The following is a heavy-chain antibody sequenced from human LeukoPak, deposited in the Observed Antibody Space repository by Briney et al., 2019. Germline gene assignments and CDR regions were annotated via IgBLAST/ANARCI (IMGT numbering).Heavy chain of an antibody. V-gene: IGHV3-48*01. D-gene: IGHD4-17*01. CDR3: ARDDDYGDHGAFG. J-gene: IGHJ4*02. CDR1: GFTFSSYS. Sequence: PGGSLRLSCAASGFTFSSYSMNWVRQAPGKGLEWVSYISSSSSTIYYADSVKGRFTISRDNAKNSLYLQMNSLRAEDTAVYYCARDDDYGDHGAFGWGQGTLVTVSS. CDR2: ISSSSSTI.